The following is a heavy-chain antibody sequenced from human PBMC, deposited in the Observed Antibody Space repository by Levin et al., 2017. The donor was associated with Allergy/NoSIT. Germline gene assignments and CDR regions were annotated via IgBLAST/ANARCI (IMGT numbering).Heavy chain of an antibody. CDR3: ASGGHYYYYYYGMDV. CDR1: GGSISSYY. CDR2: IYYSGST. V-gene: IGHV4-59*08. D-gene: IGHD3-10*01. J-gene: IGHJ6*02. Sequence: SETLSLTCTVSGGSISSYYWSWIRQPPGKGLEWIGYIYYSGSTNYNPSLKSRVTISVDTSKNQFSLKLSSVTAADTAVYYCASGGHYYYYYYGMDVWGQGTTVTVSS.